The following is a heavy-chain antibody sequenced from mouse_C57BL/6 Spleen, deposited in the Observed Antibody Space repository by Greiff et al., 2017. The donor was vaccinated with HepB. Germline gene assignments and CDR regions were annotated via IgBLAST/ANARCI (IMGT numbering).Heavy chain of an antibody. CDR1: GFSLTSYG. J-gene: IGHJ2*01. CDR2: IWSGGST. Sequence: VKLQESGPGLVQPSQSLSITCTVSGFSLTSYGVHWVRQSPGKGLEWLGVIWSGGSTDYNAAFISRLSISKDKSNSQVFFKMHSLQADYTAIYYCATLAGTKGATWGQGTTLTVSS. V-gene: IGHV2-2*01. CDR3: ATLAGTKGAT. D-gene: IGHD3-1*01.